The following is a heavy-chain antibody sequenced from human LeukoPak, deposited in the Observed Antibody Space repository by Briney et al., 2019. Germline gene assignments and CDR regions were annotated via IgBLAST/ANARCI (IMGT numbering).Heavy chain of an antibody. J-gene: IGHJ6*03. Sequence: GGSLRLSCAASGFTFSSYCMSWVRQAPGKGLEWVATIKKDGSEKYYVDSVKGRFTISRDNAKNSLYLQMNSLRAEDTAVYYCARGVGYDFWSGWGWDYYYMDVWGKGTTVTVSS. V-gene: IGHV3-7*01. CDR1: GFTFSSYC. D-gene: IGHD3-3*01. CDR2: IKKDGSEK. CDR3: ARGVGYDFWSGWGWDYYYMDV.